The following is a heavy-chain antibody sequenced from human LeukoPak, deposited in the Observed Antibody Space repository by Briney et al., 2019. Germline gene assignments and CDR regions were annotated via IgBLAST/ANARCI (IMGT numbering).Heavy chain of an antibody. CDR3: ARAVRGLGRIDY. CDR1: GGSITTYY. J-gene: IGHJ4*02. V-gene: IGHV4-59*01. CDR2: IYYSGST. Sequence: SETLSLTCTVSGGSITTYYWSWIRQPPGKGLEWIGYIYYSGSTNYNPSLKSRVTISVDTSKNQFSLKLSSVTAADTAVYYCARAVRGLGRIDYWGQGSLVSVSS. D-gene: IGHD3-10*01.